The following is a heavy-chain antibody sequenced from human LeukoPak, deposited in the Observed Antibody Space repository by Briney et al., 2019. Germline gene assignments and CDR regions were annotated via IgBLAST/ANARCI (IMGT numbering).Heavy chain of an antibody. V-gene: IGHV4-59*01. J-gene: IGHJ3*02. D-gene: IGHD4-23*01. Sequence: SETLSLTCTVSGGSISSYYWSWIRQPPGKGLEWIGYIYYSGSTNYNPSLKSRVTISVDTSKNQFSLKLSSVTAADTAVYYCARELGGNSLAFDIWGQGTMVIVSS. CDR2: IYYSGST. CDR3: ARELGGNSLAFDI. CDR1: GGSISSYY.